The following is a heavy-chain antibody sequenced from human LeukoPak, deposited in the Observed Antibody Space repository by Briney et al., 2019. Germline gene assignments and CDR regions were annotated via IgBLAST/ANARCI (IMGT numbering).Heavy chain of an antibody. Sequence: GRSLRLSCAASGFTFSGYAMHWVRQAPGKGLEWVAVISYDGSNKYYADSVKGRFTISRDNSKNTLYLQMNSLRAEDTAVYYCARDQKTMYSSGWYYFDYWGQGTLVTVSS. CDR3: ARDQKTMYSSGWYYFDY. D-gene: IGHD6-19*01. J-gene: IGHJ4*02. V-gene: IGHV3-30-3*01. CDR1: GFTFSGYA. CDR2: ISYDGSNK.